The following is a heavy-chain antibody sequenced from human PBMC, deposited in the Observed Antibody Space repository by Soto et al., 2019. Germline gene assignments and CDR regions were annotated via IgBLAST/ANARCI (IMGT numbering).Heavy chain of an antibody. J-gene: IGHJ4*02. V-gene: IGHV1-24*01. CDR1: GYTLLELS. CDR3: ASQNWRWREQFDH. D-gene: IGHD1-1*01. CDR2: YDPEEAKT. Sequence: ASVKVSCKLSGYTLLELSIHWVRQAPGKGLEWMGGYDPEEAKTIYAQKSQGRVIMAEDTSTNTAYLEVRGLRYEDTAVYYCASQNWRWREQFDHWGQGTLVTVSS.